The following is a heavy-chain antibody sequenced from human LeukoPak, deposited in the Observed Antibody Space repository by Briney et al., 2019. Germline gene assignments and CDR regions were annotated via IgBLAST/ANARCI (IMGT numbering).Heavy chain of an antibody. Sequence: ASVKVSCKASGYTFTSYDINWVRQAPGQGLEWMGWMNPNSGNTGYAQKFQGRVTMTRNTSISTAYMELSSLRSEDTAVYYCARSHYDFWSGYQLYYFDYWGQGTLVTVSS. D-gene: IGHD3-3*01. J-gene: IGHJ4*02. V-gene: IGHV1-8*01. CDR2: MNPNSGNT. CDR3: ARSHYDFWSGYQLYYFDY. CDR1: GYTFTSYD.